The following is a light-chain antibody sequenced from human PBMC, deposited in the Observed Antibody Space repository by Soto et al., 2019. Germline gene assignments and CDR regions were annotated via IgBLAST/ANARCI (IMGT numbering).Light chain of an antibody. V-gene: IGLV3-21*02. J-gene: IGLJ3*02. Sequence: SYVLTQSPSVSVAPGQTAKLTCGGNNVGGRSVHWYQQRPGQAPVVVVYYDSDRPSGNPERISGSKSGNTATLTISRVEAGDGADYYCQVWDSSSDHWVFGGGTKLTVL. CDR1: NVGGRS. CDR3: QVWDSSSDHWV. CDR2: YDS.